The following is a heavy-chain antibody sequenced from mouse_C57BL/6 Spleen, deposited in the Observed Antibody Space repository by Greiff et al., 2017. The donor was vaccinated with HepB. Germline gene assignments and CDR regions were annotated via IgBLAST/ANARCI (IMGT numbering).Heavy chain of an antibody. J-gene: IGHJ4*01. CDR1: EYEFPSHD. V-gene: IGHV5-2*01. CDR2: INSDGGST. D-gene: IGHD1-1*01. CDR3: ASLLRTGAMDY. Sequence: EVKVVESGGGLVQPGESLKLSCESNEYEFPSHDMSWVRKTPEKRLELVAAINSDGGSTYYPDTMERRFIISRDNTKKTLYLQMSSLRSEDTALYYCASLLRTGAMDYWGQGTSVTVSS.